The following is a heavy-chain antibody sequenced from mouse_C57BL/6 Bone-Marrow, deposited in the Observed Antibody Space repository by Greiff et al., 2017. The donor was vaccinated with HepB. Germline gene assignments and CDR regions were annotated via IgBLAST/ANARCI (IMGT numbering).Heavy chain of an antibody. J-gene: IGHJ1*03. CDR2: ISAGGSYT. Sequence: DVMLVESGGGLVKPGGSLKLSCAASGFTFSSYAMSWVRQTPEKRLEWVATISAGGSYTYYPDNVKGRITIAIDNAKNNLYLQMSHLKSEDTAMYYCARDPQSTTKWYFDVWGTGTTVTVSS. CDR1: GFTFSSYA. CDR3: ARDPQSTTKWYFDV. D-gene: IGHD1-1*01. V-gene: IGHV5-4*01.